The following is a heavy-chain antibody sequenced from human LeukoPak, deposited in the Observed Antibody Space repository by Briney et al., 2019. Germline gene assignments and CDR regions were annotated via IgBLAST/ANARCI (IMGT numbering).Heavy chain of an antibody. Sequence: SETLSLTCAVYGGSFSGYYWNWLRQPAGKGLEWVGRFYTGGSTNYNPSLKSRVTISLDTSKNQFSLKLNSVTAADTAVYYCARGFYTNRRVDPWGQGTLVTVSS. V-gene: IGHV4-59*10. D-gene: IGHD3-16*01. CDR2: FYTGGST. J-gene: IGHJ5*02. CDR1: GGSFSGYY. CDR3: ARGFYTNRRVDP.